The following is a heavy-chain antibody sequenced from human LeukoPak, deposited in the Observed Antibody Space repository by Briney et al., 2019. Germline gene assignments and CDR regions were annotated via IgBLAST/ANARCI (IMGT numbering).Heavy chain of an antibody. Sequence: GGSLRLSCAASGFTFGSYAMSWVRQAPGKGLEWVSGISGSGVSTYYADSVKGRFTISRDNSKNTLYLQMNSLRAEDTAVYYCASHSSSWYGFDYWGQGTLVTVSS. CDR2: ISGSGVST. J-gene: IGHJ4*02. V-gene: IGHV3-23*01. CDR3: ASHSSSWYGFDY. CDR1: GFTFGSYA. D-gene: IGHD6-13*01.